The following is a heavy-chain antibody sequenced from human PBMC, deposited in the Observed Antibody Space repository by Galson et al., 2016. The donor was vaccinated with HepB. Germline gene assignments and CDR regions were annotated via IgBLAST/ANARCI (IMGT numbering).Heavy chain of an antibody. CDR3: ATGYCTDGLCSNLDY. V-gene: IGHV3-30*04. J-gene: IGHJ4*02. D-gene: IGHD2-8*01. CDR1: GFTFSSYA. CDR2: ISYDGNVK. Sequence: SLRLSCAASGFTFSSYAMHWVRQAPGKGLEGVAVISYDGNVKYYTDSVKGRFTTSTDHSRNTLSLRMNSLRAEDSAVYDCATGYCTDGLCSNLDYWGQGTLVTVSS.